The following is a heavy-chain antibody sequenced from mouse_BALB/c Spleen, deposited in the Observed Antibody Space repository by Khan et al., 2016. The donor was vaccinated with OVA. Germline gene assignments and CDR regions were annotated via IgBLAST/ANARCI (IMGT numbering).Heavy chain of an antibody. D-gene: IGHD2-1*01. CDR2: ISYSDST. CDR1: GYSITSDYA. J-gene: IGHJ1*01. CDR3: ARRAYYGNWYFDV. V-gene: IGHV3-2*02. Sequence: EVQLQESGPGLVKPSQSLSLTCTVTGYSITSDYAWNWVRQFPGNKLEWMGYISYSDSTSCNPSLKGRISITRDTSKNQFFLQLNSVTTEDTATYYCARRAYYGNWYFDVWGAGTTVTVSS.